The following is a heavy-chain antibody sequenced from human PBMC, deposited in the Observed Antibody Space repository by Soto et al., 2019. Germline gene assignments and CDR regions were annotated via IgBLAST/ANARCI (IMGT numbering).Heavy chain of an antibody. CDR2: MQYSTGRT. V-gene: IGHV1-8*01. Sequence: ASVKVICKASGYSFISLDIIWVRQTVGQGLVWMGWMQYSTGRTGYAQKFHGRVTMTRDTNINTAYMEQTTLTSDNTAFYYLRGRVSAEVCCRGQGTLVTVSS. CDR1: GYSFISLD. J-gene: IGHJ4*02. D-gene: IGHD1-26*01. CDR3: RGRVSAEVCC.